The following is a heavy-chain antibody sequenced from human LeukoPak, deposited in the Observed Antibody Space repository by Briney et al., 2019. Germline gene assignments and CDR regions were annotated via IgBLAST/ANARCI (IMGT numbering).Heavy chain of an antibody. CDR2: INPNNGDS. J-gene: IGHJ4*02. D-gene: IGHD6-25*01. Sequence: ASVKVSCKASGYTFTNYHINWVRQATGQGLGWMGWINPNNGDSGFAQKFQGRVTITRDTAMTTAYMELSSLTSEDTAIYFCARTTSFTASGYDYWGQGTLVTVSS. CDR1: GYTFTNYH. V-gene: IGHV1-8*03. CDR3: ARTTSFTASGYDY.